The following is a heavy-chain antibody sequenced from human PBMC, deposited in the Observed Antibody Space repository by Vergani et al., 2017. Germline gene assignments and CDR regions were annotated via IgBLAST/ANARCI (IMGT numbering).Heavy chain of an antibody. Sequence: QVQLQESGPGLVKPSETLSLTCTVSGGSVSSCSYYWSWIRQPPGKGLEWMGYVSFRGDTLYDPSVKGRMTISLNTSSNQFSLYLTSVTAADTAVYYCARSRIYYGAGSPDYWGQGTLVTVSS. CDR2: VSFRGDT. CDR3: ARSRIYYGAGSPDY. V-gene: IGHV4-61*01. CDR1: GGSVSSCSYY. D-gene: IGHD3-10*01. J-gene: IGHJ4*02.